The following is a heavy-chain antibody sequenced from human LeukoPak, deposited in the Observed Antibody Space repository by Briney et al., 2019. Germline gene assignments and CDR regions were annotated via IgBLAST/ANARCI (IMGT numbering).Heavy chain of an antibody. CDR3: AKGVGTSSTGELPYYCDY. D-gene: IGHD3-10*01. V-gene: IGHV3-30*18. Sequence: PGGSLRLSCAASGFTFSDYGVHWVRQAPGKGLEWLTIISYDGATKYYADSVKGRFTISRDNSRNTLYLQMHSLGAEDTAVYYCAKGVGTSSTGELPYYCDYWGQGTLVTVSS. CDR2: ISYDGATK. CDR1: GFTFSDYG. J-gene: IGHJ4*02.